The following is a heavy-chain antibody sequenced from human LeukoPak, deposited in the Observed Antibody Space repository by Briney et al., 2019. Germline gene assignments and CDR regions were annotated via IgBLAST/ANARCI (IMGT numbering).Heavy chain of an antibody. D-gene: IGHD2-2*01. CDR3: ARGSDCSSTSCSIDY. J-gene: IGHJ4*02. CDR1: GGSISSSNW. V-gene: IGHV4-4*02. CDR2: IYHSGST. Sequence: PSETLSLTCAVSGGSISSSNWWSWVRKPPGKGLEWIGEIYHSGSTNYNPSLKRRVTISVDKSKNQFSLKLSSVTAADTAVYYCARGSDCSSTSCSIDYWGQGTLVTVSS.